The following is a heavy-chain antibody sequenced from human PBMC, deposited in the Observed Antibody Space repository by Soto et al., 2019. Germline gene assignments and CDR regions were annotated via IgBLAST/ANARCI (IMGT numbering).Heavy chain of an antibody. CDR2: IKSKTDGGTT. CDR3: TSDITMVRGWDY. Sequence: PGESLKISCAASGFTFSNAWMSWVRQAPGKGLEWVGRIKSKTDGGTTDYAAPVKGRFTISRDDSKNTLYLQMNSLKTEDTAVYYCTSDITMVRGWDYWGQGTLVTVSS. CDR1: GFTFSNAW. V-gene: IGHV3-15*01. J-gene: IGHJ4*02. D-gene: IGHD3-10*01.